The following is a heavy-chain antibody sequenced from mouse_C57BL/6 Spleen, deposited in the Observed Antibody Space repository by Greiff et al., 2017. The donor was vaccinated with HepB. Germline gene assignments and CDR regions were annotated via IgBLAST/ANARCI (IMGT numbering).Heavy chain of an antibody. CDR2: IWTGGGT. CDR1: GFSLTSYA. V-gene: IGHV2-9-1*01. Sequence: VHLVESGPGLVAPSQSLSITCTVSGFSLTSYAISWVRQPPGKGLEWLGVIWTGGGTNYNSALKSRLSISKDNSKSQVFLKMNSLQTDDTARYYCARNPYYYGSSSYFDVWGTGTTVTVSS. J-gene: IGHJ1*03. D-gene: IGHD1-1*01. CDR3: ARNPYYYGSSSYFDV.